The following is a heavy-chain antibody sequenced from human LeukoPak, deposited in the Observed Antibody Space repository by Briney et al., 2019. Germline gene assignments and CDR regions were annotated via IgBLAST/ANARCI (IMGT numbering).Heavy chain of an antibody. J-gene: IGHJ3*02. V-gene: IGHV3-7*03. Sequence: GGSLRLSCAASGVMFRNYWMSWVRQAPGKGLEWAANIDKEGNERSYVASVKGRFTISRDNAKNSLYLQMNSLGAEDTAMYYCALYCSSANCHDAFDIWGQGTMVTVSS. D-gene: IGHD2-15*01. CDR3: ALYCSSANCHDAFDI. CDR1: GVMFRNYW. CDR2: IDKEGNER.